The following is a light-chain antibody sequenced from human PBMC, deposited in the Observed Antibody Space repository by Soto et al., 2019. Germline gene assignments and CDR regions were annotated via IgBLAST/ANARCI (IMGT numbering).Light chain of an antibody. CDR3: SSDAGNYNYV. Sequence: VLTQPPSASGSPGQSVTIPCTGTSSDVGGYDHVSWYQQHPGKAPKLMIYEVTKRPAGVPDRFSGSKSGNTASLTVSGLQAEDEADYYCSSDAGNYNYVFGTGTKVTVL. CDR2: EVT. CDR1: SSDVGGYDH. J-gene: IGLJ1*01. V-gene: IGLV2-8*01.